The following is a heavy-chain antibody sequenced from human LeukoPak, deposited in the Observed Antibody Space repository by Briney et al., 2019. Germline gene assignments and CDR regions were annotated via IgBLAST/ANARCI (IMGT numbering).Heavy chain of an antibody. CDR1: GYTFTSYY. V-gene: IGHV1-46*01. Sequence: GASVKVSCTASGYTFTSYYMHWVRQAPGQGLEWMGIINPSGGSTSYAQKFQGRVTMTRDTSTSTVYMELSSLRSEDTAVYYCARTLTIFGVVTDAFDIWGQGTMVTVSS. CDR3: ARTLTIFGVVTDAFDI. D-gene: IGHD3-3*01. J-gene: IGHJ3*02. CDR2: INPSGGST.